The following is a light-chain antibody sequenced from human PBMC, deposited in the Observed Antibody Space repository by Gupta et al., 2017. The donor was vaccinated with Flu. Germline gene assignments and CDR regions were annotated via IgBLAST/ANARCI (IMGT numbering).Light chain of an antibody. CDR3: QHTSNSPLT. Sequence: DIQMTQSPSSVSASVGDRVTITCRASQHVSIWLAWYQQKTGKAPNLLIYAASKVQSGVPSRFSGNGSGTDFTLTINTRQPEDFATYYCQHTSNSPLTFGRGTKVDIK. J-gene: IGKJ4*01. V-gene: IGKV1-12*01. CDR1: QHVSIW. CDR2: AAS.